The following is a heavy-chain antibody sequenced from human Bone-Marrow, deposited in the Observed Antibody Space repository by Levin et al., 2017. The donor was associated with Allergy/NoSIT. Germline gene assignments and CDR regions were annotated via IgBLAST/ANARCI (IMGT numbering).Heavy chain of an antibody. CDR1: GGSIGTYC. Sequence: SETLSLTCSVSGGSIGTYCWNWIRQSPGKGLEYIGYVYVSGSTNYNPSLKRRATMSVDTSKNQFSLRLTSVTAADTAVYYCARGQAYYYDSSGYVNFDYWGQGTLVTVSS. J-gene: IGHJ4*02. V-gene: IGHV4-59*01. CDR3: ARGQAYYYDSSGYVNFDY. CDR2: VYVSGST. D-gene: IGHD3-22*01.